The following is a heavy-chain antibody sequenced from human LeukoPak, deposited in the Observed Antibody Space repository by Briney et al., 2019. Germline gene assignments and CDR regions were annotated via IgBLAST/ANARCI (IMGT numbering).Heavy chain of an antibody. D-gene: IGHD3-10*01. Sequence: ASVKVSCKASGYTFTSYGISWVRQAPGQGLEWMGWISAYNGNTNYAQKFQGRVTMTRDTSISTAYMELSRLRSDDTAVYYCARDPGLYGSYYFDYWGQGTLVTVSS. CDR1: GYTFTSYG. CDR3: ARDPGLYGSYYFDY. J-gene: IGHJ4*02. V-gene: IGHV1-18*01. CDR2: ISAYNGNT.